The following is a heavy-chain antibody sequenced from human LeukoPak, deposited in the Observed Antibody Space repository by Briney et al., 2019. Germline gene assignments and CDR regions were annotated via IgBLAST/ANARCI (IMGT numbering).Heavy chain of an antibody. V-gene: IGHV5-51*01. Sequence: GESLKISCEGSGYSFSNYWIGWVRQMPGKGLEWMGIIYPGDYETRYSPSFQGLVTISVDKSISTAYLQWSSLKASDTAMYYCAIPPGYCGNVCSFDHWGQGTLVTVSS. CDR2: IYPGDYET. D-gene: IGHD2-21*02. CDR1: GYSFSNYW. CDR3: AIPPGYCGNVCSFDH. J-gene: IGHJ4*02.